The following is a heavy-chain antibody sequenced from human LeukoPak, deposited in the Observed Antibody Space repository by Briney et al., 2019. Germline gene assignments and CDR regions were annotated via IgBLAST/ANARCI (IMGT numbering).Heavy chain of an antibody. D-gene: IGHD3/OR15-3a*01. Sequence: QPGGSLRLSCAASGFTFSSYGMHWVRQAPGKGLEWVAVISYDGSNKYYADSVKGRFTISRDNSKNTLYLQMNSLRVEDTAVYYCARPSFRTGSYFDHWGQGTLVTVSS. CDR1: GFTFSSYG. CDR2: ISYDGSNK. V-gene: IGHV3-30*03. J-gene: IGHJ4*02. CDR3: ARPSFRTGSYFDH.